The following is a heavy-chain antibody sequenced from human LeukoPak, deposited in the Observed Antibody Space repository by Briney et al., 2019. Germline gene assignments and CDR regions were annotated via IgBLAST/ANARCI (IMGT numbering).Heavy chain of an antibody. D-gene: IGHD3-10*01. CDR1: GFTFSSYG. CDR2: ISYDGSNK. Sequence: QPGGSLRLSCAASGFTFSSYGMHWVRQAPGKGLEWVAVISYDGSNKYYADSVKGRFTISRDNSKNTLYLQMNSLRAEDTAVYYCAKDIGIGLLIGIDYWGQGTLVTVSS. CDR3: AKDIGIGLLIGIDY. V-gene: IGHV3-30*18. J-gene: IGHJ4*02.